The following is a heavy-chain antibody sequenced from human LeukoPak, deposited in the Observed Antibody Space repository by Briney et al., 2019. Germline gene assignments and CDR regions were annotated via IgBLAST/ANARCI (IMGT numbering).Heavy chain of an antibody. CDR2: IYPGESET. D-gene: IGHD6-13*01. CDR1: GYRFTDSW. V-gene: IGHV5-51*01. Sequence: PGESLKISCKGSGYRFTDSWIGWVRQMPGKGLEWMGIIYPGESETRYSLSFQGQLTLSAGKSISTAYLQWSSLKASDTAMYYCARQESGGIYSSSWYYWGQGTLVTVSS. J-gene: IGHJ4*02. CDR3: ARQESGGIYSSSWYY.